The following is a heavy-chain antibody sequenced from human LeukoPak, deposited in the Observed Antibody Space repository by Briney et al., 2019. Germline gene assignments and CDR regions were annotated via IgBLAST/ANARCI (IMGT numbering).Heavy chain of an antibody. D-gene: IGHD3-10*01. CDR1: GFTFSSYT. V-gene: IGHV3-21*01. CDR3: ARRSLASYYGPGPFDY. Sequence: GGSLRLSCAASGFTFSSYTMNWVRQAPGKGLEWVSSISSSSSYIYYADSVKGRFTISRDNAKNPLYLQMNSLRAEDTAVNYCARRSLASYYGPGPFDYWGQGTLVTVSS. J-gene: IGHJ4*02. CDR2: ISSSSSYI.